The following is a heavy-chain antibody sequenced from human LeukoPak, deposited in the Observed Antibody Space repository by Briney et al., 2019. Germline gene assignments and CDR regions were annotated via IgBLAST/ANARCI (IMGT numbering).Heavy chain of an antibody. CDR3: ARDRWFDT. Sequence: SETLSLTCSVSGVSINSYFWSWIRQPPGKGLEWIGYIYYTGSTNYNPSLKSRVTISLDTSKKQVSLKLSSVTAADTALYYCARDRWFDTWGQGTLVTVSS. J-gene: IGHJ5*02. CDR1: GVSINSYF. CDR2: IYYTGST. V-gene: IGHV4-59*01.